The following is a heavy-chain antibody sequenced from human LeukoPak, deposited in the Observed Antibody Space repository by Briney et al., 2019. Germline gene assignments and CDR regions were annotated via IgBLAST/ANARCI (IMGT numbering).Heavy chain of an antibody. Sequence: SETLSLTCAVYGGSFSGYYWSWIRQPPGKGLEWIGEINHSGSTNYNPSLKSRVTISVDTSKNQFSLKLSSVTAADTAVYYCARTFGYSYGYLDYWGQGTLVTVSS. CDR3: ARTFGYSYGYLDY. J-gene: IGHJ4*02. D-gene: IGHD5-18*01. V-gene: IGHV4-34*01. CDR1: GGSFSGYY. CDR2: INHSGST.